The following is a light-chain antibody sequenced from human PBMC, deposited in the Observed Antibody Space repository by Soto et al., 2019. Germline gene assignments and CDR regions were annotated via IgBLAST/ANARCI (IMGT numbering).Light chain of an antibody. CDR2: EVT. J-gene: IGLJ1*01. CDR3: SSYTSSSTPYV. V-gene: IGLV2-14*01. Sequence: QSVLTQPASVSGSPGQSITISCTGISSDVGPYNSVSWYQHHPGKAPKLMIYEVTNRPSGVFNRFSGSKSGNTASLTISGLQAEDEADYYCSSYTSSSTPYVFGTGTK. CDR1: SSDVGPYNS.